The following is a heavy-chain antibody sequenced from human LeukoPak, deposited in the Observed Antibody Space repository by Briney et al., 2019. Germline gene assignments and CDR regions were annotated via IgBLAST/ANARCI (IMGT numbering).Heavy chain of an antibody. Sequence: LVKPSETLSLTCTVSGGSISSYYWSWIRQPPGKGLEWIGYIYYSGSTNYNPSLKSRVTISVDTSKNQFSLKLSSVTAADTAVYYCAVSIAAAGIFDYWGQGTLVTVSS. V-gene: IGHV4-59*01. D-gene: IGHD6-13*01. CDR1: GGSISSYY. CDR2: IYYSGST. J-gene: IGHJ4*02. CDR3: AVSIAAAGIFDY.